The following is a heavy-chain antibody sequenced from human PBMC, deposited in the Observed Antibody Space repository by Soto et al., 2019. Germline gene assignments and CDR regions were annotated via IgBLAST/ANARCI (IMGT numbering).Heavy chain of an antibody. V-gene: IGHV1-2*02. D-gene: IGHD3-22*01. J-gene: IGHJ6*02. CDR2: INPNSSGT. CDR3: ARDLIVDGPDNYAMDV. CDR1: GYSLRGNY. Sequence: ASVKVSCKASGYSLRGNYIHWVRQTPGQGLEWMGWINPNSSGTVYAQKFQGRVTLTREMSLTTVYMQLNRLTSEHSAVYYCARDLIVDGPDNYAMDVWGQGTTGTVSS.